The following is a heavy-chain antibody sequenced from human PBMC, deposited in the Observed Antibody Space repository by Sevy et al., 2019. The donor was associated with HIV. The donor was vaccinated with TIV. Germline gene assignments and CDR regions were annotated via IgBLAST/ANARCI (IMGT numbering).Heavy chain of an antibody. CDR3: ARPRANYVDHYFFSAMDV. CDR1: GFAFTNYYA. V-gene: IGHV3-30-3*01. Sequence: GGSLRLSCAASGFAFTNYYAMHWVRQAPGKGLEWVSLISYDGSDKYYASSVKGRFTISRDNFKNTLYLQMNSLTTEDTAVYYCARPRANYVDHYFFSAMDVWGQGTTVTVSS. D-gene: IGHD4-17*01. CDR2: ISYDGSDK. J-gene: IGHJ6*02.